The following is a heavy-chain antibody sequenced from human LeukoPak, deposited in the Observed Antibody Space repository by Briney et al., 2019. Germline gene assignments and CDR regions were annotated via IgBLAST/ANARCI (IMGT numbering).Heavy chain of an antibody. CDR3: AKVTGGILTD. Sequence: GGPLRLSCAAPGFTFSNNAISGARQPPGKGLEWVSAISGSGGSTYYADSVKGRFTISRDNSKNTLYLQMNSLRAEDTAVYYCAKVTGGILTDWGQGTLVTVSS. J-gene: IGHJ4*02. CDR2: ISGSGGST. CDR1: GFTFSNNA. D-gene: IGHD3-9*01. V-gene: IGHV3-23*01.